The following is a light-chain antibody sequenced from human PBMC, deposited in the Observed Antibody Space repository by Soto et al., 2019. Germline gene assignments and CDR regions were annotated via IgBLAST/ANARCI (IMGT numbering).Light chain of an antibody. V-gene: IGLV2-11*01. J-gene: IGLJ3*02. CDR1: SSDVGGYNF. Sequence: QSALTQPRSVSGSPGQSVTISCTGTSSDVGGYNFVSWYQQHPGKASKFLIYDVSKRPSGVPDRFSGSKSGNTASLTISGLQAEDEADYYCCSYAGSYSWVFGGGTKVTVL. CDR2: DVS. CDR3: CSYAGSYSWV.